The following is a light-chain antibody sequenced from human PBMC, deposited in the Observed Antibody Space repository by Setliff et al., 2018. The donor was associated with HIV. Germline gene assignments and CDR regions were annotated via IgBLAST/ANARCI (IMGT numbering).Light chain of an antibody. Sequence: QSVLTQPASVSGSPGQSITISCTGTSSDVGVYKYVSWYQQHPGKAPKLMIYEVTNRPSGVSNRFSGSKSGNTASLTISGVQAEDEADYYCSSYTSSSTLVFGTGTKVTVL. CDR1: SSDVGVYKY. J-gene: IGLJ1*01. CDR3: SSYTSSSTLV. CDR2: EVT. V-gene: IGLV2-14*01.